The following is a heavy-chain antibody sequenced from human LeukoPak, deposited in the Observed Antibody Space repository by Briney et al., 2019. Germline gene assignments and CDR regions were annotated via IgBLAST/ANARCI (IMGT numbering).Heavy chain of an antibody. V-gene: IGHV3-23*01. CDR2: ISGSGGST. CDR1: GFTFSSYA. J-gene: IGHJ3*02. CDR3: AKDHIKYYYDSSGYWAPDDAFDI. Sequence: GGSLRLSCAASGFTFSSYAMSWVRQAPGKGLEGVSAISGSGGSTYYADSVKGRFTISRDNSKNTLYLQMNSLRAEDTAVYYCAKDHIKYYYDSSGYWAPDDAFDIWGQGTMVTVSS. D-gene: IGHD3-22*01.